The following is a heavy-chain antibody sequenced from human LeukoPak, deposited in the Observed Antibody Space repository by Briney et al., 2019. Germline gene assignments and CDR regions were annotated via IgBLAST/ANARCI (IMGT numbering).Heavy chain of an antibody. J-gene: IGHJ2*01. D-gene: IGHD2-8*01. CDR1: GLRFRNYG. Sequence: GRSLRLSCVVSGLRFRNYGMHWVRQAPGKGLEWVSAISSDGTTPYYTDSVRGRFTISRDNSKDTLYLQMNSLRAEDAGMYYCAKQMGPPWYFHLWGRGTLVTVSS. CDR2: ISSDGTTP. CDR3: AKQMGPPWYFHL. V-gene: IGHV3-33*06.